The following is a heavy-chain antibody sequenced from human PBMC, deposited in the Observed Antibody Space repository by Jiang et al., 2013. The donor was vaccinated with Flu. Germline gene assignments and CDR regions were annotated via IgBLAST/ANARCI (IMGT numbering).Heavy chain of an antibody. CDR2: IDPSDSYT. D-gene: IGHD3-22*01. Sequence: GAEVKKPGESLRISCKGSGYSFTSYWISWVRQMPGKGLEWMGRIDPSDSYTNYSPSFQGHVTISADKSISTAYLQWSSLKASDTAMYYCARRPGTDYYDSSPDFDPWGQGTLVTVSS. V-gene: IGHV5-10-1*01. CDR1: GYSFTSYW. J-gene: IGHJ5*02. CDR3: ARRPGTDYYDSSPDFDP.